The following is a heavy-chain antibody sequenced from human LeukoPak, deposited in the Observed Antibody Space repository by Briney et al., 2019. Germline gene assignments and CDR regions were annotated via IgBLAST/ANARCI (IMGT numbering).Heavy chain of an antibody. D-gene: IGHD6-13*01. CDR3: ARDPGSSWFDY. J-gene: IGHJ4*02. CDR1: GGSISSGGYY. CDR2: IYYSGST. Sequence: SETLSLTCTVSGGSISSGGYYWSWIRQHPGKGLEWIGYIYYSGSTYYNPSLKSRVTILVDTSKNQFSLKLSSVTAADTAVYYCARDPGSSWFDYWGQGTLVTVSS. V-gene: IGHV4-31*03.